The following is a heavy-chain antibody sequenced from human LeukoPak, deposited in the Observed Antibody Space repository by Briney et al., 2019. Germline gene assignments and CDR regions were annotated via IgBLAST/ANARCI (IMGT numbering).Heavy chain of an antibody. Sequence: GGSLRLSCAASGFTFGLYAINWVRQAPGKGLEWISYIGPSGSNIYYADSVKGRFTISRDNVKDSLYLQMTSLRAEDTAVYYCARDIAHCSGDICYNIRFDFWGHETLVTVSS. D-gene: IGHD2-15*01. CDR1: GFTFGLYA. V-gene: IGHV3-48*01. J-gene: IGHJ5*01. CDR2: IGPSGSNI. CDR3: ARDIAHCSGDICYNIRFDF.